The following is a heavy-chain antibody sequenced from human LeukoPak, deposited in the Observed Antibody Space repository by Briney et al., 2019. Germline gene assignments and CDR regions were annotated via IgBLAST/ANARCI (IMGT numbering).Heavy chain of an antibody. V-gene: IGHV4-59*01. J-gene: IGHJ4*02. CDR3: ARQQLPNGAYYFDN. D-gene: IGHD6-13*01. CDR2: IHHSGHT. CDR1: GASISSYY. Sequence: SSETLSLTCTVSGASISSYYWSWIRQPPGKGLEWIAYIHHSGHTNYNPSLSGRVTISMDTSNNQFSLRLSSVTAADTAVYYCARQQLPNGAYYFDNWGQGTLVTVSS.